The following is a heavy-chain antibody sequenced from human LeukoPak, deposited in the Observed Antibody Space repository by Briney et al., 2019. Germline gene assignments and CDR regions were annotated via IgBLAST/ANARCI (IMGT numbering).Heavy chain of an antibody. CDR3: ARNGSGWYFLDY. J-gene: IGHJ4*02. D-gene: IGHD6-19*01. V-gene: IGHV1-18*01. CDR1: GYTVASYG. Sequence: GASVEVSCKATGYTVASYGISWVRQAPGQGPEWMGWISAYNGYTNYAQKFQGRVTMTTDTSTNTAYMELRSLRSDDTAVYYCARNGSGWYFLDYWGQGTLVTVSS. CDR2: ISAYNGYT.